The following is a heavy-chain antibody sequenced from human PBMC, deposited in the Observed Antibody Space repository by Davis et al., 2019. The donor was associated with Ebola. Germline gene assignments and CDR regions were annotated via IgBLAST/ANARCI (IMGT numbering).Heavy chain of an antibody. J-gene: IGHJ4*02. CDR3: ARVRDSGSPLFDY. D-gene: IGHD3-10*01. CDR1: GYTFTNYG. Sequence: AASVKVSCKASGYTFTNYGVSWVRQAPGQGLEWMGWISAYIGNTNYAQKLQGRVTMTTDTSTSTAYMELSSLRSEDTAVYYCARVRDSGSPLFDYWGQGTLVTVSS. V-gene: IGHV1-18*01. CDR2: ISAYIGNT.